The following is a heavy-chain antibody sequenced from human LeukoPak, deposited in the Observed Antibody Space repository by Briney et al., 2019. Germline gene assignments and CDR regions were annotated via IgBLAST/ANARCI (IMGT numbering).Heavy chain of an antibody. Sequence: GGSLRLSCAASGFTFSSYWMHWVRQAPGKGLVWVSRINSDGSSTNYADSVKGRFTISRDNAKNTLSLQMNSLRAEDMAVYYCAGSDTIGYTPREWDYWYFDLWGRGTLVTVPS. CDR2: INSDGSST. D-gene: IGHD3-16*02. J-gene: IGHJ2*01. CDR1: GFTFSSYW. V-gene: IGHV3-74*01. CDR3: AGSDTIGYTPREWDYWYFDL.